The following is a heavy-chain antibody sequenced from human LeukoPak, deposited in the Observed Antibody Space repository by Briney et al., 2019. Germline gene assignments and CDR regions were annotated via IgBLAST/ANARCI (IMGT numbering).Heavy chain of an antibody. CDR1: GGSISSYY. Sequence: SETLSLTCTVSGGSISSYYWSWIRQPPGKGLEWIGYIYYSGSTNYNPSLKSRVTISVDTSKNQFSLKLSSVTAADTAVYYCARESMDYYDSSGYYTDYWGQGTLVTVSS. CDR3: ARESMDYYDSSGYYTDY. J-gene: IGHJ4*02. D-gene: IGHD3-22*01. V-gene: IGHV4-59*01. CDR2: IYYSGST.